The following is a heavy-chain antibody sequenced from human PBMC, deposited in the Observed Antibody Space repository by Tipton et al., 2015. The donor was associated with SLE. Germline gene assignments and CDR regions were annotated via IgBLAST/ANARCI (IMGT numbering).Heavy chain of an antibody. V-gene: IGHV3-20*04. CDR1: GFTFGDYG. CDR3: ARKGAVAGTGFDY. J-gene: IGHJ4*02. Sequence: SLRLSCATSGFTFGDYGMSWVRQVPGKGLEWVSSINWNSDNIEYVDSVKGRFTISRDNAKSSLYLQMNSLRVEDTALYYCARKGAVAGTGFDYWGQGTRVTVSS. D-gene: IGHD6-19*01. CDR2: INWNSDNI.